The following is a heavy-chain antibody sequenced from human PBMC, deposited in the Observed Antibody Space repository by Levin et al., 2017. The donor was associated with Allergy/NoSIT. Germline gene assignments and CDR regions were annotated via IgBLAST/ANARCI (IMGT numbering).Heavy chain of an antibody. CDR1: GFTFSSYS. CDR2: ISSSSSTI. V-gene: IGHV3-48*01. D-gene: IGHD3-10*01. CDR3: ARDLAVRYYGSGSYW. J-gene: IGHJ4*02. Sequence: GGSLRLSCAASGFTFSSYSMNWVRQAPGKGLEWVSYISSSSSTIYYADSVKGRFTISRDNAKNSLYLQMNSLRAEDTAVYYCARDLAVRYYGSGSYWWGQGTLVTVSS.